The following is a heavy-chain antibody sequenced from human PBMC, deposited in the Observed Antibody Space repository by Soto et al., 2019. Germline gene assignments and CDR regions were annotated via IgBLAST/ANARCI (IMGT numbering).Heavy chain of an antibody. CDR2: ASPDGSST. CDR1: GFTFSNFW. CDR3: ASHGSGDYFWFDP. D-gene: IGHD4-17*01. Sequence: EGQLVESGGGLVQPGGSLRLSCAASGFTFSNFWMHWVRQAPGKGLVWVSRASPDGSSTSYADSVKGRFTISRDNAKNTLYMEMNSLRAEDTAVYYCASHGSGDYFWFDPWGQGTLVTVSS. V-gene: IGHV3-74*01. J-gene: IGHJ5*02.